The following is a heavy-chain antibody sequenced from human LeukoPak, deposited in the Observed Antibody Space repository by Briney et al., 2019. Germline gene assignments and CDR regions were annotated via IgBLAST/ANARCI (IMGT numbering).Heavy chain of an antibody. D-gene: IGHD6-13*01. Sequence: GGSLRLSCAASGFTLSSYAMSWVRPAPGKGLEWVSSIRGSGGRTFYADSVKGRFSISRDNSKNALYLQMNSLRAEDTAVYYCVKDQDSSGWYDNYFDYWVQGTLVSVSS. CDR1: GFTLSSYA. CDR3: VKDQDSSGWYDNYFDY. CDR2: IRGSGGRT. J-gene: IGHJ4*02. V-gene: IGHV3-23*01.